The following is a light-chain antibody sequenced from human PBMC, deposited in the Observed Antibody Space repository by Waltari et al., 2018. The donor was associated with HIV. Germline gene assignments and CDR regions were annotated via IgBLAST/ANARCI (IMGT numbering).Light chain of an antibody. CDR1: SSDVGGYSY. V-gene: IGLV2-8*01. Sequence: QSALAQPPSASVSPGQSVTISCTGTSSDVGGYSYVSWYQQHPGKAPKLMIYEVSKRPAGVPGRFSGSKSGNAASLTVSGRQAEDEADYYCSSYAGSNNVIFGGGTKLTVL. CDR2: EVS. J-gene: IGLJ2*01. CDR3: SSYAGSNNVI.